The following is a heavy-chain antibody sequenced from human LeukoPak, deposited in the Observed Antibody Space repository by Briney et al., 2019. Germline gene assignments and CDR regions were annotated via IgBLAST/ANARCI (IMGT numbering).Heavy chain of an antibody. CDR3: AKNGTINHPHRAVFGTFDY. J-gene: IGHJ4*02. D-gene: IGHD1-14*01. V-gene: IGHV3-23*01. Sequence: GSLRLSCAASGFTFSNYAWTWVRQAPGKGLEWVSSIIDGGYGTYYADSMKGRFTISRDNSKNTIYLQMNCLTGEDTAVYYCAKNGTINHPHRAVFGTFDYWGQGTLVTVSS. CDR1: GFTFSNYA. CDR2: IIDGGYGT.